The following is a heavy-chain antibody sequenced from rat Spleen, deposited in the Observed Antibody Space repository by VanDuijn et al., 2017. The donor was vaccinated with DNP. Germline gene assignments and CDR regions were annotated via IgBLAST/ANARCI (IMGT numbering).Heavy chain of an antibody. CDR2: ISYSGST. CDR3: ARRGHTTGLNWFAY. Sequence: EVQLQESGPGLMKPSQSLSLTCSVTGFSITSTYWGWIRKFPGNKMEWIGHISYSGSTSYHPSLKSRISITRDTSKNQFFLHLNSVTTEDTATCYCARRGHTTGLNWFAYWGQGTLVTVSS. J-gene: IGHJ3*01. V-gene: IGHV3-1*01. D-gene: IGHD1-9*01. CDR1: GFSITSTY.